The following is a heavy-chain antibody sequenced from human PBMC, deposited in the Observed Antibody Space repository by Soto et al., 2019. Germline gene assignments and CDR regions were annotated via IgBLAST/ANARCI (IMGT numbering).Heavy chain of an antibody. V-gene: IGHV2-5*02. J-gene: IGHJ6*02. Sequence: QITLKESGPTLVKPTQTLTLTCTFSGFSLSTSRVGVGWIRQAPGKALEWLALIYWDDDKRYSLFLKSRVTITKDTSKNQVVLEMTNMDPADTATYYCAHKGGRGAGMDVWGQGTTVTVSS. D-gene: IGHD2-15*01. CDR3: AHKGGRGAGMDV. CDR2: IYWDDDK. CDR1: GFSLSTSRVG.